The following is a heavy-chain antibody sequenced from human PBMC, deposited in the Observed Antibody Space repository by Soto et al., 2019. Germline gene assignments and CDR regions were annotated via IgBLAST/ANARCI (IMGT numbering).Heavy chain of an antibody. V-gene: IGHV4-34*01. D-gene: IGHD5-18*01. CDR2: INHSGST. CDR1: GGSFSGYY. CDR3: ARGVRDTAMVRGLSVFDY. J-gene: IGHJ4*02. Sequence: SETLSLTCAVYGGSFSGYYWSWIRQPPGKGLEWIGEINHSGSTNYNPSLKSRVTISVDTSKNQFSLKLSSVTAADTAVYYCARGVRDTAMVRGLSVFDYWGQGTLVTVSS.